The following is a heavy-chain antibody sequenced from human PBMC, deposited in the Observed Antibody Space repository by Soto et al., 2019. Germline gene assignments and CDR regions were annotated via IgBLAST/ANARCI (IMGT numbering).Heavy chain of an antibody. CDR1: GILFRDYP. V-gene: IGHV3-30-3*01. Sequence: GGSLGLSCVASGILFRDYPMHWVRQAPGKGLEWMASISYDGDNKYYADSVKGRFTISRDNSKNTLYLQMNSLRPEDTAMYSCARGKGATNDYWGQGTLVTVSS. J-gene: IGHJ4*02. CDR2: ISYDGDNK. CDR3: ARGKGATNDY. D-gene: IGHD1-26*01.